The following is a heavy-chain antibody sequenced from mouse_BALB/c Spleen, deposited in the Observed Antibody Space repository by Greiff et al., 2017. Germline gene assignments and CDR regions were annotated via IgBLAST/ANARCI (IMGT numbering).Heavy chain of an antibody. V-gene: IGHV7-3*02. CDR2: IRNKANGYTT. Sequence: EVQLQESGGGLVQPGGSLRLSCATSGFTFTDYYMSWVRQPPGKALEWLGFIRNKANGYTTEYSASVKGRFTISRDNSQSILYLQMNTLRAEDSATYYCARDIEGYFDYWGQGTTLTVSS. J-gene: IGHJ2*01. CDR1: GFTFTDYY. CDR3: ARDIEGYFDY.